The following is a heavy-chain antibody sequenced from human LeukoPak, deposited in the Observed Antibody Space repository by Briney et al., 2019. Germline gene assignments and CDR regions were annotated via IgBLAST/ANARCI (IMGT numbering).Heavy chain of an antibody. CDR3: ARDVSGGYGRFDY. CDR1: GFTFSASD. J-gene: IGHJ4*02. CDR2: ISSSSSYI. D-gene: IGHD5-12*01. Sequence: GGSLRLSCAASGFTFSASDMNWVRQTPGKGLEWVSSISSSSSYIYYADSVKGRFSISRDNAKKSLYLQMNSLRAEDTAVYYRARDVSGGYGRFDYWGQGTLVTVSS. V-gene: IGHV3-21*01.